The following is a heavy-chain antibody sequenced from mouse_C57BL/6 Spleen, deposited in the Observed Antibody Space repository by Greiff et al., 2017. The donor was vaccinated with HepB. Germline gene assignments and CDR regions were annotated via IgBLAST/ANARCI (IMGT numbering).Heavy chain of an antibody. J-gene: IGHJ3*01. CDR3: ATGFLFAY. Sequence: VKLMESGPGLVAPSQRLSITCTVSGFSFTSYDVDWVRQSPGKGLEWLGVIWGVGSTNYNSALKSRLSISKDNSKSQVFLKMSSLQTDDTAMYYCATGFLFAYWGQGTLVTVSA. CDR1: GFSFTSYD. V-gene: IGHV2-6*01. CDR2: IWGVGST.